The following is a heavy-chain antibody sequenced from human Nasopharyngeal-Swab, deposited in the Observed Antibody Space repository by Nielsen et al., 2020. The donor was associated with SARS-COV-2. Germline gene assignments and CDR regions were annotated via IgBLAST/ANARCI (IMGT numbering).Heavy chain of an antibody. CDR3: AKDRGNDYGDQSDY. D-gene: IGHD4-17*01. Sequence: SCAASGFTFSRYAMSWVRQAPGKGLEWVSAISGSGGSTYYAASVTGRFTISRDNSKNTAYLQMNSLRAEDTAVYYCAKDRGNDYGDQSDYWGQGTLVTVSS. CDR2: ISGSGGST. J-gene: IGHJ4*02. CDR1: GFTFSRYA. V-gene: IGHV3-23*01.